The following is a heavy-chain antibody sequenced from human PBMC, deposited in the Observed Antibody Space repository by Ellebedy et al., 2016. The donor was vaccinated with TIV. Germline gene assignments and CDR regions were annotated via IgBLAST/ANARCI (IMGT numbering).Heavy chain of an antibody. D-gene: IGHD4-23*01. CDR3: AKDRLTGSGNSDAFDI. CDR1: GFTFTTYA. Sequence: GGSLRLSXPASGFTFTTYAMHWVRQAPGKGREWVALISFDGSSKYYADSVKGRFTISRDNSKNTLYLQMHSLRTEDTAVYYCAKDRLTGSGNSDAFDIWGQGTMVTVSS. J-gene: IGHJ3*02. CDR2: ISFDGSSK. V-gene: IGHV3-30*14.